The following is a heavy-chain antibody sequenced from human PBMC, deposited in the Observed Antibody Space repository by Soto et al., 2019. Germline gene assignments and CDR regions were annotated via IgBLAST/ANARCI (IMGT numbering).Heavy chain of an antibody. Sequence: AGGSLRLSCAASGFTFDDYAMHWVRQAPGKGLEWVSGISWNSGSIGYADSVKGRFTISRDNAKNSLYLQMNSLRAEDTALYYCAKETLGPGYDSSGMDVWGQGTTVTVSS. V-gene: IGHV3-9*01. D-gene: IGHD3-22*01. CDR2: ISWNSGSI. CDR3: AKETLGPGYDSSGMDV. J-gene: IGHJ6*02. CDR1: GFTFDDYA.